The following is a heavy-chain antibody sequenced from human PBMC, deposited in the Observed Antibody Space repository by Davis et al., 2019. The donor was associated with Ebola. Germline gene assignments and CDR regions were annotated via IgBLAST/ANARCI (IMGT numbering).Heavy chain of an antibody. CDR1: GFTFNKYE. D-gene: IGHD5-18*01. V-gene: IGHV3-48*03. J-gene: IGHJ4*02. CDR2: ISDSGDAA. Sequence: GESLKISCVASGFTFNKYEMNWVRQAPGKGLEWISYISDSGDAAHYTDSVKGRFTISRDNAKNSLYLQMNTLRVEVTATYYCVPGTWIRGQGILVTVSS. CDR3: VPGTWI.